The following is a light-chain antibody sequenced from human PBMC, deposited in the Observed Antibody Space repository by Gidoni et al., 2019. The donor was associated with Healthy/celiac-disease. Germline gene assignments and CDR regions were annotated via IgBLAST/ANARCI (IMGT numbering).Light chain of an antibody. V-gene: IGLV2-14*03. CDR1: SSDVGGYNY. J-gene: IGLJ3*02. Sequence: QSALTQPASVSGSPGQSITISCTGTSSDVGGYNYVSWYQQHPGKAPKLMIYDVSTRPSVVSNRFSGSKSGNTASLTISGLQAEDEADYYCSSYTSSSTLFGGGTKLTVL. CDR3: SSYTSSSTL. CDR2: DVS.